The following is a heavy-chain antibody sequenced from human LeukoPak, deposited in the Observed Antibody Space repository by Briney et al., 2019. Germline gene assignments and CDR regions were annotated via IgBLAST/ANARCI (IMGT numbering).Heavy chain of an antibody. V-gene: IGHV3-33*06. CDR3: VKDRGGSPFYGMDV. D-gene: IGHD1-26*01. CDR2: IWYDGTKK. CDR1: RFTFSSYG. J-gene: IGHJ6*02. Sequence: PGRSLRLSCAASRFTFSSYGMHWVRQAPGKGLEWVAVIWYDGTKKYYADSVKGRFTVSRDNSRNTLYLPMNSLRAEDTAVYYCVKDRGGSPFYGMDVWGQGTTVTVSS.